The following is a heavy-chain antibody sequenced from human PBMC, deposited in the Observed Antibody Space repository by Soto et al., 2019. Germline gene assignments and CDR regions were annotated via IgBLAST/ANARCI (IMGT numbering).Heavy chain of an antibody. CDR3: ARRGSTGPMRAFDI. V-gene: IGHV4-59*08. D-gene: IGHD3-16*01. J-gene: IGHJ3*02. CDR1: GGSISNDH. Sequence: SETLSLTCTVSGGSISNDHWSWIRQPPGKGLEWIGYIYYSGSTNYNPSLKSRVTISVDTSKNQFSLKLSSVTAADTAVYYCARRGSTGPMRAFDIWGQGTMVTVS. CDR2: IYYSGST.